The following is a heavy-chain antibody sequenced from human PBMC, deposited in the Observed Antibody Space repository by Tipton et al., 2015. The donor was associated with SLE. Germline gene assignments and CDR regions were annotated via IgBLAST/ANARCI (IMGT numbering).Heavy chain of an antibody. CDR2: IRSKAYGGTT. V-gene: IGHV3-49*04. CDR3: TRGGFTMIVVVIDDAFDI. D-gene: IGHD3-22*01. Sequence: RSLRLSCTASGFTFGDYAMSWVRQAPGKGLEWVGFIRSKAYGGTTEYAASVKGRFTISRDDSKSIAYLQMNSLKTEDTAVYYCTRGGFTMIVVVIDDAFDIWGQGTMVTVSS. CDR1: GFTFGDYA. J-gene: IGHJ3*02.